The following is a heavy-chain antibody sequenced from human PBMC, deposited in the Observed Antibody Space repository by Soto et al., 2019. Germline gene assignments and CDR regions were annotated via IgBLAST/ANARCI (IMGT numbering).Heavy chain of an antibody. D-gene: IGHD3-16*01. CDR3: ARDPWAADY. CDR2: IYSGGST. J-gene: IGHJ4*02. CDR1: GFTVSTKY. V-gene: IGHV3-66*01. Sequence: EVQLVESGGGLVQPGGSLRLSCAASGFTVSTKYMSWVRQAPGKGLEWVSVIYSGGSTFYANSVRGRFTISRDNSKNTVKLQMNSLRAEDTAVYYCARDPWAADYWDKGTLVTVSS.